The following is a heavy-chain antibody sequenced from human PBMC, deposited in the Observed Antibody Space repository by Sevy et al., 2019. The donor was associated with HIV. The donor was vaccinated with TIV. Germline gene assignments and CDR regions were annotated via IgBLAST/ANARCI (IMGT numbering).Heavy chain of an antibody. Sequence: ASVKVSCKASGYTFTNYEINWVRQATGQGLEWMGRMNPNSGETGYAPQFHGRATMTRNTSLKIAYMELSSLTSDDTAVYYCARDEQRPYYYGSGNMGHWGQGTLVTVSS. CDR1: GYTFTNYE. CDR3: ARDEQRPYYYGSGNMGH. J-gene: IGHJ4*02. CDR2: MNPNSGET. D-gene: IGHD3-10*01. V-gene: IGHV1-8*01.